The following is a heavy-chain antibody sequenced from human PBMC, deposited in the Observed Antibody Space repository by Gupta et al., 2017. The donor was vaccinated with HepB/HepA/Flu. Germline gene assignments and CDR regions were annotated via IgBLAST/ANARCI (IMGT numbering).Heavy chain of an antibody. V-gene: IGHV2-5*02. Sequence: QITLKESGPTVVKPTQTLTLTCTFSGFSLSTSGVGVGWIRQPPGKALEWLALIYWDDDKRYSPSLKSRLTITGDTSKNQVVLTMTNMDPVXTATYYCARTYNWNDGGAFDIWGQGTMVTVSS. CDR2: IYWDDDK. CDR1: GFSLSTSGVG. D-gene: IGHD1-1*01. CDR3: ARTYNWNDGGAFDI. J-gene: IGHJ3*02.